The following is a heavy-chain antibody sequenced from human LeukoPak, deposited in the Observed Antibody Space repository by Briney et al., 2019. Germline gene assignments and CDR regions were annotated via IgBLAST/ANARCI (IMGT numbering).Heavy chain of an antibody. CDR1: GGSISSYY. D-gene: IGHD3-22*01. V-gene: IGHV4-59*01. J-gene: IGHJ4*02. CDR2: IYYSGGT. CDR3: ARAGYYDSSGYYKPPVYFDY. Sequence: SETLSLTCTVSGGSISSYYWSWIRQPPGKGLEWIGYIYYSGGTNYNPSLKSRVTISVDTSKNQFSLKLSSVTAADTAVYYCARAGYYDSSGYYKPPVYFDYWGQGTLVTVSS.